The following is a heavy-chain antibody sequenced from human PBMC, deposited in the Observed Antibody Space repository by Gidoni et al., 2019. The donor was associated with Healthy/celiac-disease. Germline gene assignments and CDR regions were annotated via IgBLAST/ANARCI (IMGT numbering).Heavy chain of an antibody. Sequence: EVQLVESGGGLVQPGGSLRLSCAASGFTFSSYEMNWVRQAPGKGLEWVSYISSSGSTIYYADSVKGRFTISRDNAKNSLYLQMNSLRAEDTAVYYCEAFGEGMVATGAGYWGQGTLVTVSS. D-gene: IGHD5-12*01. J-gene: IGHJ4*02. CDR1: GFTFSSYE. CDR3: EAFGEGMVATGAGY. V-gene: IGHV3-48*03. CDR2: ISSSGSTI.